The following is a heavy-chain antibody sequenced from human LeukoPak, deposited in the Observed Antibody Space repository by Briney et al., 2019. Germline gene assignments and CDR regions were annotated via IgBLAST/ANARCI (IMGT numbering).Heavy chain of an antibody. D-gene: IGHD1-26*01. J-gene: IGHJ4*02. CDR3: GRRRGGSYHFDC. Sequence: PGETLALTCAASGGTFSNYWRDWVRQAPGKGLVWVSRINTDGSRTTYADSVKGRFTISRDNAKHTLYLQMNTPGVDDTGGYYCGRRRGGSYHFDCCGQGALVTVSS. CDR2: INTDGSRT. CDR1: GGTFSNYW. V-gene: IGHV3-74*01.